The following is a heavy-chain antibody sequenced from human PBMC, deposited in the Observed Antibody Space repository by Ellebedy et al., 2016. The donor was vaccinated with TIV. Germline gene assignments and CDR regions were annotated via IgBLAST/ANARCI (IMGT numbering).Heavy chain of an antibody. V-gene: IGHV3-23*01. D-gene: IGHD5-24*01. J-gene: IGHJ4*02. CDR3: ARESPDGVANN. CDR1: GFKFGNYA. CDR2: IGPGGYDT. Sequence: GESLKISXAASGFKFGNYAMHWVRQAPGKGLEWVSAIGPGGYDTYYADSVRGRFTISRDNSKNTLYLQMNSLKAADTAVYYCARESPDGVANNWGRGALVTVSS.